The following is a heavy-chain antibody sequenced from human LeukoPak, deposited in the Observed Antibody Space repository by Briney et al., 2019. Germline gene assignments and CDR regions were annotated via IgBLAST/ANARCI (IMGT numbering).Heavy chain of an antibody. CDR1: GFTFSSYW. V-gene: IGHV3-7*05. CDR3: ARDLVITIFGVVTNNWSDP. D-gene: IGHD3-3*01. CDR2: IKQDGSEK. J-gene: IGHJ5*02. Sequence: GSLRLSCAASGFTFSSYWMSWVRQAPGKGLEWVANIKQDGSEKYYVDPVKGRFTISRDNAKNSLYLQMNSLRAEDTAVYYCARDLVITIFGVVTNNWSDPWGQGTLVTVSS.